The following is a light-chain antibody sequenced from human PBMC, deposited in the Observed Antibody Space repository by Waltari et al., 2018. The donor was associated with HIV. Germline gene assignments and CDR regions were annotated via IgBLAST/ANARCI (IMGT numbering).Light chain of an antibody. V-gene: IGLV2-11*01. J-gene: IGLJ1*01. CDR2: DVT. Sequence: QSALTQPRSVSGSPGQSVTISCTGTSSDVGGYNYVSWYQQHSGKAPKLVIYDVTERPSGVPDRFSGSKSGNTASLTISGLQAEDEADYYCCSYAGTYPYVFGTGTKVTVL. CDR1: SSDVGGYNY. CDR3: CSYAGTYPYV.